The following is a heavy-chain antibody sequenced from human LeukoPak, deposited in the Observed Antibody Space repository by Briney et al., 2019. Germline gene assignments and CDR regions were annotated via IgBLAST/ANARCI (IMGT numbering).Heavy chain of an antibody. D-gene: IGHD2-2*01. J-gene: IGHJ4*02. CDR2: IKSNTDGGTT. V-gene: IGHV3-15*01. CDR1: GFSFSDTW. CDR3: TTAPQVPFDY. Sequence: GGSLRLSCAASGFSFSDTWMTWVRQAPGRGPEWVGRIKSNTDGGTTDYAAPVKCRFSISRDDSKNTLYLQMNSLKSEDTAVYYCTTAPQVPFDYWGQGTLVTVSS.